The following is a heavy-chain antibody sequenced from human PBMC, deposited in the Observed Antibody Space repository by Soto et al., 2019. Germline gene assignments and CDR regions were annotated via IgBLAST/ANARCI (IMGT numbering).Heavy chain of an antibody. CDR1: GFTFSNYA. D-gene: IGHD3-22*01. J-gene: IGHJ5*02. V-gene: IGHV3-23*01. Sequence: GGSLRLSCAASGFTFSNYAMTWVRQAPGMGLEWVSSISGSGGSTYYADSVKGRFTISRDNSKNTLHLQMNSLRAEDTAVYYCAKDQYYYDSSGYSGYNWFDPWGQGTLVTVSS. CDR3: AKDQYYYDSSGYSGYNWFDP. CDR2: ISGSGGST.